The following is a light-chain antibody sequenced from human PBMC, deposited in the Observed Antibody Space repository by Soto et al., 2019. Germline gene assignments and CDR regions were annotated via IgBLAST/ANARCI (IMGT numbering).Light chain of an antibody. V-gene: IGKV3-20*01. CDR1: QSVSSTY. J-gene: IGKJ5*01. CDR3: QQFGSSVT. Sequence: EIVLTRSPGRLSLSPGERATLSCRASQSVSSTYLAWYQQKPGQAPRLLIYRTSTRATGIPDRFSGSGSGTDFTLTISRLEPEDFAVYYCQQFGSSVTFGQGTRLEIK. CDR2: RTS.